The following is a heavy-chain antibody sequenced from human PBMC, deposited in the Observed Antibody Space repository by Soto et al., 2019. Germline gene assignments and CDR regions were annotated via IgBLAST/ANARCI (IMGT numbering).Heavy chain of an antibody. D-gene: IGHD2-8*01. CDR2: IGSSGDNI. Sequence: PVGSLRLSCAASGFTFRNHEMNWVRQAPGKGLEWVSYIGSSGDNIYYADSVKGRFTISRDNAKNSLYLQMNSLRAVDTAVYYCARDMGYCTDNICYTGTDYWGRGTLVTVSS. J-gene: IGHJ4*02. V-gene: IGHV3-48*03. CDR3: ARDMGYCTDNICYTGTDY. CDR1: GFTFRNHE.